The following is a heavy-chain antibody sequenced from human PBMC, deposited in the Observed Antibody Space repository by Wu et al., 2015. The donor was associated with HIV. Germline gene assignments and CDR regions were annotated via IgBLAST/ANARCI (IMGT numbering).Heavy chain of an antibody. V-gene: IGHV1-18*01. CDR2: ISGHNGNT. Sequence: QVQLVQSGAEVKKPGASVKVPCKASGYTFTSYGMSWVRQAPGQGLEWMGWISGHNGNTNYAQKLQGRVTMTTDKSTSTAYMELRSLRSDDTAVYYCARDLHPYYFDSSGGDAFDIWGQGTMVTVSS. J-gene: IGHJ3*02. D-gene: IGHD3-22*01. CDR1: GYTFTSYG. CDR3: ARDLHPYYFDSSGGDAFDI.